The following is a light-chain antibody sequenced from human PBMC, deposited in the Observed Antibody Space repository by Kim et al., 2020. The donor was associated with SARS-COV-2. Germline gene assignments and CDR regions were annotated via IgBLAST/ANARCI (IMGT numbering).Light chain of an antibody. Sequence: GQSITNSSTGTSSDVGGYNYVSWYQQHPGKAPKLMIYDVSNRPSGVSNRFSGSKSGNTASLTISGLQAEDEADYYCSSYTSISTLVFGTGTKVTVL. V-gene: IGLV2-14*03. CDR1: SSDVGGYNY. CDR3: SSYTSISTLV. J-gene: IGLJ1*01. CDR2: DVS.